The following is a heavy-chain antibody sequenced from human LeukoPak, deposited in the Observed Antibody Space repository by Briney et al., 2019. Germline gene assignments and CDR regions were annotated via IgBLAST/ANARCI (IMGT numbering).Heavy chain of an antibody. V-gene: IGHV1-18*01. CDR1: GYTFTSYG. CDR2: ISAYNGNT. D-gene: IGHD1-26*01. CDR3: ARGGRWELPRPYAFDV. Sequence: ASVKVSCKASGYTFTSYGITWVRQAPGQGLEWMGWISAYNGNTNYAQKLQGRVTMTTDTSTSTAYMELRSLRSDDTAVYYCARGGRWELPRPYAFDVWGQGTMVTVSS. J-gene: IGHJ3*01.